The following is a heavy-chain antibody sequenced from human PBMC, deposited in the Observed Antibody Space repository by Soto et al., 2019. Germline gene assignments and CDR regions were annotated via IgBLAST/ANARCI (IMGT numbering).Heavy chain of an antibody. D-gene: IGHD6-19*01. V-gene: IGHV3-7*01. CDR2: IRSDGGST. Sequence: EVQLVESGGGLVQPGGSLRLSCAASGFTVNTYWMSWVRQAPGGGLEWVAGIRSDGGSTYYVDSVKGRFTSSRDNAKNSLYLQMNSLTTEDTAVYYCARDRGWYTLDYWGRGALVTVSS. CDR1: GFTVNTYW. CDR3: ARDRGWYTLDY. J-gene: IGHJ4*02.